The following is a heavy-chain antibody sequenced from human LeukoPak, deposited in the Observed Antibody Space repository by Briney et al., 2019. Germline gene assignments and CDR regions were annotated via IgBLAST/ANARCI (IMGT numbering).Heavy chain of an antibody. CDR3: ARGGSYKRAANAFDI. D-gene: IGHD1-26*01. CDR2: IRYDGSNK. Sequence: GGSLRLSCAASGFTFSSYGMHWVRQAPGKGLEWVAFIRYDGSNKYYADSVKGRFTISRDNSKNTLYLQMNSLRSEDTAVYYCARGGSYKRAANAFDIWGQGTMVTVSS. V-gene: IGHV3-30*02. J-gene: IGHJ3*02. CDR1: GFTFSSYG.